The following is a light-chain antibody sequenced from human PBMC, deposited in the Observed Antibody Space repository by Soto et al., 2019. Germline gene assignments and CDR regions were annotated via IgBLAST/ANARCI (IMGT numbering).Light chain of an antibody. CDR2: GAS. CDR3: QHYNNCPRT. Sequence: EIVMTQSPSTLSVSPGERATLSCRASQSVSSNLAWYQQKPGQAPRLLIYGASTMATGIPATFSGSGSGTEFTLTISSLQSEDFAVYYCQHYNNCPRTFGQGTKVESK. J-gene: IGKJ1*01. V-gene: IGKV3-15*01. CDR1: QSVSSN.